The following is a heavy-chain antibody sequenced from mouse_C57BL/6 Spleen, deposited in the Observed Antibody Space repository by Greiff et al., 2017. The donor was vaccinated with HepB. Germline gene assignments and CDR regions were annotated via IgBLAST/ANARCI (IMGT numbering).Heavy chain of an antibody. CDR3: TFYCGYDSWFAY. CDR1: GFNIKDYY. CDR2: IDPEDGDT. Sequence: VQLQQSGAELVRPGASVKLSCTASGFNIKDYYMHWVKQRPEQGLEWIGRIDPEDGDTEYAPKFQGKATMTADTSSNTAYLQLSSLTSEDTAVYYCTFYCGYDSWFAYWGQGTLVTVSA. J-gene: IGHJ3*01. V-gene: IGHV14-1*01. D-gene: IGHD2-2*01.